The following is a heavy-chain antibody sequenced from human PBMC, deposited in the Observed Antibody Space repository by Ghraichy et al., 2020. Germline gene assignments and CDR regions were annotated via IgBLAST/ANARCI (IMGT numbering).Heavy chain of an antibody. CDR2: ISSSSTYI. V-gene: IGHV3-21*01. CDR1: GFTFSTYS. J-gene: IGHJ4*02. CDR3: ASGAKGDDYFDY. Sequence: GGSLRLSCAASGFTFSTYSMHWVRQAPGKGLEWVSSISSSSTYIYYADSVKGRFTISRENAKESLYLQMNSLRAEDTAIYHCASGAKGDDYFDYWGQGTLVTVSS. D-gene: IGHD3-10*01.